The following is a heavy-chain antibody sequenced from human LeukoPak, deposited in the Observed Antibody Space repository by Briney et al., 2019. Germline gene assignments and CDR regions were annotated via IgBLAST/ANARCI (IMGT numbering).Heavy chain of an antibody. Sequence: SETLSLTCAVYGGSFSGYYWSWIRQPPGKGLEWIGEINHSGSTNYNPSLKSRVTISVDTSKNQFSLKLSSVTVADTAVYYCARADERGYCSGGSCHYFDYWGQGTLVTVSS. CDR2: INHSGST. D-gene: IGHD2-15*01. V-gene: IGHV4-34*01. J-gene: IGHJ4*02. CDR3: ARADERGYCSGGSCHYFDY. CDR1: GGSFSGYY.